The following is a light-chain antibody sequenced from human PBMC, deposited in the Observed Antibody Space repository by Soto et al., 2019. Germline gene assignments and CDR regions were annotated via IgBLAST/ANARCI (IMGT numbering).Light chain of an antibody. V-gene: IGLV2-14*01. J-gene: IGLJ2*01. CDR3: SSDTSSSTPYVV. CDR1: SSDVGGYNY. CDR2: DVS. Sequence: QSALTQPASVSGSPGQSITISCTGTSSDVGGYNYVSWYQQHPGKAPKLMIYDVSNRPSGVSNRFSGSKSCNTASLTISGLQAEDEADYYCSSDTSSSTPYVVFGGGTKLTVL.